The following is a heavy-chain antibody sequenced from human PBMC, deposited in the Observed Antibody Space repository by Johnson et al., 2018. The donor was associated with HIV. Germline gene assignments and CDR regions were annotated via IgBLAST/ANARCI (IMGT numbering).Heavy chain of an antibody. CDR3: ARDRGAGSSGAFDI. CDR1: GFTFSSYA. CDR2: ISYDGSNK. Sequence: QVQLVESGGGVVQPGRSLRLSCAASGFTFSSYAMHWVRQAPGKGLEWVAVISYDGSNKYYADSVKARFTISRDNSKNTLYLQMNSLRAEDTAVYYCARDRGAGSSGAFDIWGQGTMVTVSS. V-gene: IGHV3-30-3*01. D-gene: IGHD6-6*01. J-gene: IGHJ3*02.